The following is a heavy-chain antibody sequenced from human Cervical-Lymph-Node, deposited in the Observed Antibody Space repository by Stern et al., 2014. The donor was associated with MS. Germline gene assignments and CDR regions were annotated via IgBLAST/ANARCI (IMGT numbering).Heavy chain of an antibody. Sequence: QLQLQESGPGLVQPSETLSLTCTVSGGSISSYYWSWIRQPPGKGLEWIGHIYYSGSTHYNPSLKSRVTISVDTSKNQFSLKLSSVTAADTAVYYCARDSLYSKSALDYWGQGTLVTVSS. CDR3: ARDSLYSKSALDY. CDR1: GGSISSYY. V-gene: IGHV4-59*01. J-gene: IGHJ4*02. D-gene: IGHD4-11*01. CDR2: IYYSGST.